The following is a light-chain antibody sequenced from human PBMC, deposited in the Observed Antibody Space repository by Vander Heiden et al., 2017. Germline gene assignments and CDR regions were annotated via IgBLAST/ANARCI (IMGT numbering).Light chain of an antibody. CDR2: DVS. J-gene: IGLJ2*01. CDR3: SSYTSSSTLGV. V-gene: IGLV2-14*01. CDR1: SSAVGGFTG. Sequence: QSALAQPHSVSGSPGQPITTSCTGTSSAVGGFTGVSWCQQHPGKAPKRMIYDVSNRPSGVSNRFSGSKSGNTASLTISGLQAEDEADYYCSSYTSSSTLGVFGGGTKLTVL.